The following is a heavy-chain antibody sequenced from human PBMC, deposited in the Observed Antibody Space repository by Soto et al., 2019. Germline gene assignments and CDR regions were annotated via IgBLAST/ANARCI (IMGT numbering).Heavy chain of an antibody. J-gene: IGHJ4*02. CDR2: IKSKTDGGTT. CDR3: TTLGPRWTYFDY. V-gene: IGHV3-15*01. D-gene: IGHD4-17*01. Sequence: VGSLRLSCAASGFTFSNAWMSWVRQAPGKGLEWVGRIKSKTDGGTTDYAAPVKGRFTISRDDSKNTLYLQMNSLKTEDTAVYYCTTLGPRWTYFDYWGQGTLVTVSS. CDR1: GFTFSNAW.